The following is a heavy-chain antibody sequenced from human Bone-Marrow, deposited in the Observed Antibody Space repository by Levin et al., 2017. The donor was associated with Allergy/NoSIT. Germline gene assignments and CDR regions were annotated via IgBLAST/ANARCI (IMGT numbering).Heavy chain of an antibody. CDR1: GGSISSYY. Sequence: GSLRLSCSLFGGSISSYYWSWIRQSPGKGLEWIGYIFYTGNTNYNASLKSRVTMSVDTSKNQFSLKLTSVTAADTAVYYCARKLYHEGAFDIWGQGTMVTVSS. J-gene: IGHJ3*02. CDR3: ARKLYHEGAFDI. V-gene: IGHV4-59*01. CDR2: IFYTGNT. D-gene: IGHD2/OR15-2a*01.